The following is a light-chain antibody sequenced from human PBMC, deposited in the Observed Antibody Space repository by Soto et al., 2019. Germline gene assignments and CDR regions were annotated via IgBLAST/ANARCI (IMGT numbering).Light chain of an antibody. CDR3: QQYGRSPST. V-gene: IGKV3-20*01. CDR1: QSVSNNY. Sequence: EIVLTQSPGTLSLSPGERATLSCRASQSVSNNYLAWYQQKPGQAPRLLIYGASSRATGIPDSFSGSGSGTDFTLTISSLEPEDFAVYYCQQYGRSPSTFGGGTKVEIK. CDR2: GAS. J-gene: IGKJ4*01.